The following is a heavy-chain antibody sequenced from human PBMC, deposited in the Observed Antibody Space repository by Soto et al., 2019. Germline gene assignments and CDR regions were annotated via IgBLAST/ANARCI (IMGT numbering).Heavy chain of an antibody. V-gene: IGHV1-18*01. Sequence: QVHLVQSGAEVEKPGASVKVSCKASGYTFTDYGISWVRQAPGQGLQWMGWITAFNGNTKYAQQFQGRVTMTTDTSTSTAYMDLRSLESDDTAVYFCARISLSDFWSGYYYFFDYWGQGTLVTVSS. CDR2: ITAFNGNT. CDR1: GYTFTDYG. D-gene: IGHD3-3*01. CDR3: ARISLSDFWSGYYYFFDY. J-gene: IGHJ4*02.